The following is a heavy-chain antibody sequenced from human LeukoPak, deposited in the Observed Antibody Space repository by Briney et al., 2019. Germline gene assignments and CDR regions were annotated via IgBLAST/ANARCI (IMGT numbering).Heavy chain of an antibody. CDR1: GFTFDDYA. V-gene: IGHV3-74*01. J-gene: IGHJ4*02. Sequence: GRSLRLSCAASGFTFDDYAMHWVRQVPGKGLVWVSRINSDGSSTSYADSVKGRFTISRDNAKNTVYLQMNSLRAEDTAVYYCASQLSYWGQGTLVTVSS. CDR3: ASQLSY. D-gene: IGHD1-1*01. CDR2: INSDGSST.